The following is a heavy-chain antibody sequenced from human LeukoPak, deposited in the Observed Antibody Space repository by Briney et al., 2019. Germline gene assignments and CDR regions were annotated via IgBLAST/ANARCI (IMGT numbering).Heavy chain of an antibody. Sequence: GESLKISCKGPGYSFSSYWIAWVRQMPGKGLEWMGIIHPGNSETTYNPSFQGQVSMSADKSISTAYLQWSSLDASDTAMYYCARRLSSIAAAAANDYWGQGTLVTVSS. D-gene: IGHD6-13*01. CDR3: ARRLSSIAAAAANDY. CDR2: IHPGNSET. CDR1: GYSFSSYW. V-gene: IGHV5-51*01. J-gene: IGHJ4*02.